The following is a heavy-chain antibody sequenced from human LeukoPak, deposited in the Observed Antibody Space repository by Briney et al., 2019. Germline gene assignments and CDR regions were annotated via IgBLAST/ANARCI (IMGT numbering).Heavy chain of an antibody. Sequence: SETLSLTCTVSGGSISSYYWSWIRQPPGKGLEWIGYIYYSGSTNYNPSLKSRVTISVDTSKNQFSLKLSSVTAADTAVCYCARHGSSSWYGSFDYWGQGTLVTVSS. CDR3: ARHGSSSWYGSFDY. V-gene: IGHV4-59*08. CDR1: GGSISSYY. J-gene: IGHJ4*02. CDR2: IYYSGST. D-gene: IGHD6-13*01.